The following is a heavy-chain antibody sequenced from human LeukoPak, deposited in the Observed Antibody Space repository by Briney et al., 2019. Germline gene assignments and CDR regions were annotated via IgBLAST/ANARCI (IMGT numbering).Heavy chain of an antibody. CDR3: ARHDSSGYYYVY. Sequence: SETLSLTCTVSGGSISSYYWSWIRQPPGKGLEWIGYIYSSGSTNYNPSLKSRATISVDTSKNQFSLKLSSVTAADTAVYYCARHDSSGYYYVYWGQGTLVIVSS. CDR2: IYSSGST. D-gene: IGHD3-22*01. J-gene: IGHJ4*02. V-gene: IGHV4-59*08. CDR1: GGSISSYY.